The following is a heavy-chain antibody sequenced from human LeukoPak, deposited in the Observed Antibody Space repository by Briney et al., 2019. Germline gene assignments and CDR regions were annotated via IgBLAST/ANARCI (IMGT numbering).Heavy chain of an antibody. CDR2: IKSKADGATT. V-gene: IGHV3-15*01. Sequence: GGSLRLSCAASGFTFLNAWMSWVRQAPGKGLEWVGRIKSKADGATTDYAAPVKGRFIISRDDSKNTLYLQVNSLKTEDTAVYFCATGSVLIWFGESALDYWGQGTLVTVSS. J-gene: IGHJ4*02. D-gene: IGHD3-10*01. CDR3: ATGSVLIWFGESALDY. CDR1: GFTFLNAW.